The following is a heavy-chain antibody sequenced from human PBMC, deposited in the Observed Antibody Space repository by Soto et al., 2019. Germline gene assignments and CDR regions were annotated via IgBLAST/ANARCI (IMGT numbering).Heavy chain of an antibody. Sequence: QVQLVQSGAEVKKPGASVKVSCKASGYTFTSYDVNWVRQATGQGLEWMGWMNPNSGNTGYGQKFKGRVTMTRNTSISIAYMELSSLRSEDTAVYYCARARSGYCSGGTCYPPGAFDIWGQGTVVTVSS. V-gene: IGHV1-8*01. CDR2: MNPNSGNT. CDR3: ARARSGYCSGGTCYPPGAFDI. D-gene: IGHD2-15*01. CDR1: GYTFTSYD. J-gene: IGHJ3*02.